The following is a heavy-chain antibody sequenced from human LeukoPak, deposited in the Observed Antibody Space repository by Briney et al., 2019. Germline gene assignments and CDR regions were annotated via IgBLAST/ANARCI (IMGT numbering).Heavy chain of an antibody. CDR2: ISSSSSYI. CDR3: ARGQDIVVVPAARGEGAFDI. Sequence: PGGSLRLSCAASGFTFSIYSMNWVRQAPGKGLEWVSSISSSSSYIYYADSVKGRFTISRDNAKNSLYLQMNSLRAEDTAVYYCARGQDIVVVPAARGEGAFDIWGQGTMVTVSS. D-gene: IGHD2-2*01. V-gene: IGHV3-21*01. J-gene: IGHJ3*02. CDR1: GFTFSIYS.